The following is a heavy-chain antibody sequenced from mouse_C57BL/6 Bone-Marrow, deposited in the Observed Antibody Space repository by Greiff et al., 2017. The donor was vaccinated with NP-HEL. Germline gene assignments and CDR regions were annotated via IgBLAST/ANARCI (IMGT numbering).Heavy chain of an antibody. D-gene: IGHD1-1*01. CDR2: INPYNGGT. CDR3: ANSITTVVDYAMDY. J-gene: IGHJ4*01. V-gene: IGHV1-19*01. Sequence: EVQLQQSGPVLVKPGASVKMSCKASGYTFTDYYMNWVKQSHGKSLEWIGVINPYNGGTSYNQKFKGKATLTVDKSSSTAFMELNSLTSYDSAVYYCANSITTVVDYAMDYWGQGTSVTVSS. CDR1: GYTFTDYY.